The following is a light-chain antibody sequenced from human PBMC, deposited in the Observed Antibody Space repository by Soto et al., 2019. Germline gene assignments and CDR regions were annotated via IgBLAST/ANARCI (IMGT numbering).Light chain of an antibody. CDR2: GAS. V-gene: IGKV3-20*01. CDR3: QQYGSSPRT. Sequence: EIVLTQSPGTLSLSPGETATLSCRASQTIGNTYLAWYQQKPGQAPRLLIYGASTRATGIPGRFSGSGSGTDFTLTVNTLEPEDFAVYYCQQYGSSPRTFGQGTKVEI. J-gene: IGKJ1*01. CDR1: QTIGNTY.